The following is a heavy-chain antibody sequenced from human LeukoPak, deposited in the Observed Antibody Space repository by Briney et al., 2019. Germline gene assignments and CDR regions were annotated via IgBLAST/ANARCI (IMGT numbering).Heavy chain of an antibody. J-gene: IGHJ5*02. Sequence: GSSVKVSCKASGGTFSSYAISWVRHAPGQGLEWMGRIIPILGIANYAQKFQGRVTITADKSTSTAYMELSSLRSEDTAVYYCAREVPDGYPHYGPWGQGTLVTVSS. CDR1: GGTFSSYA. V-gene: IGHV1-69*04. CDR2: IIPILGIA. D-gene: IGHD5-24*01. CDR3: AREVPDGYPHYGP.